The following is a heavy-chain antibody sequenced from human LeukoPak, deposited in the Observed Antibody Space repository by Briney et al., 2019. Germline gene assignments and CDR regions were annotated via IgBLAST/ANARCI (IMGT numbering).Heavy chain of an antibody. CDR2: ITPSGVGA. CDR1: GYTFTSYY. Sequence: ASVKVSCKASGYTFTSYYMHWVRQAPGQGLEWMGIITPSGVGASYAQKFQGRVTMTRDTSTSTVYMELSSLRSEDTAVYYCARAYYDGSGYYYGSDYWGQGTLVTVSS. V-gene: IGHV1-46*01. CDR3: ARAYYDGSGYYYGSDY. D-gene: IGHD3-22*01. J-gene: IGHJ4*02.